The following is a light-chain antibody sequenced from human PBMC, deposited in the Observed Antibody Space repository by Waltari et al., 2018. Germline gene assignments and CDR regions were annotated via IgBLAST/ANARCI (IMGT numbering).Light chain of an antibody. Sequence: EVVMTQSPATLSVSPGGRATLSCRASRSISINLVWYHQRPGQAPRLLIYGASTRATDIPARFSGSGSGTEFTLTISSLQSEDAAVYYCQQFNDWPRTFGQGTKVEVK. V-gene: IGKV3-15*01. CDR2: GAS. J-gene: IGKJ1*01. CDR1: RSISIN. CDR3: QQFNDWPRT.